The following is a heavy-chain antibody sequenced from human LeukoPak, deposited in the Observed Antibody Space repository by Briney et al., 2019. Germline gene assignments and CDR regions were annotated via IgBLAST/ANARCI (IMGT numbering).Heavy chain of an antibody. Sequence: ASVKVSCKASGYTFISYGISWVRQAPGQRLEWMGWISAYNGNTDYAQKLQGRVTMTTDTSTSTAYMELRSLRSDDTAVYYCARDGSGSYYAIYYYYYYMDVWGKGTTVTISS. CDR3: ARDGSGSYYAIYYYYYYMDV. CDR2: ISAYNGNT. V-gene: IGHV1-18*01. CDR1: GYTFISYG. J-gene: IGHJ6*03. D-gene: IGHD3-10*01.